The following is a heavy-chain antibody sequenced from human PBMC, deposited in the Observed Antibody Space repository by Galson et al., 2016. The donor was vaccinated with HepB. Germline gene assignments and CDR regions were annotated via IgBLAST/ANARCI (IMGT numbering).Heavy chain of an antibody. V-gene: IGHV3-30*18. CDR3: AKGTGAVGRYFDL. CDR2: ISYDGTNK. CDR1: GFTFSSYGFSSYG. Sequence: RLSCAASGFTFSSYGFSSYGMHWVRQAPGQGLEWVALISYDGTNKYYADSAKGRFTISRDNSKNTLYMQMNRLSAEDTAVYYCAKGTGAVGRYFDLWGRGTLVTVSS. D-gene: IGHD6-19*01. J-gene: IGHJ2*01.